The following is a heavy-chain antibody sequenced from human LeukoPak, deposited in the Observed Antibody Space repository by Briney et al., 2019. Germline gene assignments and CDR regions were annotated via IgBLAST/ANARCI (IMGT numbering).Heavy chain of an antibody. Sequence: ASVKVSCKASGYTFTSYYMHWVRQAPGQGLERMGIINPSGGSTSYAQKFQGRVTMTRDTSTSTVYMELSSLRSEDTAVYYCARGHSLEYYYDSSGHDYWGQGTLVTVSS. V-gene: IGHV1-46*01. CDR2: INPSGGST. J-gene: IGHJ4*02. CDR3: ARGHSLEYYYDSSGHDY. D-gene: IGHD3-22*01. CDR1: GYTFTSYY.